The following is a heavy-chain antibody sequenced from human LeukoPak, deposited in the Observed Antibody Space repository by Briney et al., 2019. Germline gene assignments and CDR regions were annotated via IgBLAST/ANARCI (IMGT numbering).Heavy chain of an antibody. D-gene: IGHD6-13*01. CDR1: GFTVSSNY. V-gene: IGHV3-53*01. CDR2: IYSGGST. CDR3: ARGLQQQQILGDYYYGMDV. J-gene: IGHJ6*02. Sequence: GGSLRLSCAASGFTVSSNYMSWVRQAPGKGLEWVSVIYSGGSTYFADSVKGRFTISRDNSNNALYLQMNNLRTEDTAVYYCARGLQQQQILGDYYYGMDVWGQGTTVTVSS.